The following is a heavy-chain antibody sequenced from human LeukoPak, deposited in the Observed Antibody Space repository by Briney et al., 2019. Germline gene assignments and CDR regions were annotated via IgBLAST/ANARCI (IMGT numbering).Heavy chain of an antibody. J-gene: IGHJ5*02. V-gene: IGHV4-39*01. D-gene: IGHD1-26*01. CDR3: ARQGGSPDWFDP. Sequence: PSETLSLTCTVSGGSISSSAYYWGWIRQPPGKGLEWIGSLYYSGSTYYNPSLKSRVTISVDTSKKQFSLKLTSVTAADTAVYYCARQGGSPDWFDPWGQETLVTVSS. CDR1: GGSISSSAYY. CDR2: LYYSGST.